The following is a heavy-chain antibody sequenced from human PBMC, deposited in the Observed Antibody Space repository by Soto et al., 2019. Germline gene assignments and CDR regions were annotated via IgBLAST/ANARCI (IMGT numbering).Heavy chain of an antibody. D-gene: IGHD3-22*01. CDR3: ASWGYYDSSGYYYPAAPFDY. Sequence: GASVKFSCKASGGTFSSYAISWVRQAPGQGLEWMGGIIPIFGTANYAQKFQGRVTITADESTSTAYMELSSLRSEDTAVYYCASWGYYDSSGYYYPAAPFDYWVQGTLVTVSS. CDR1: GGTFSSYA. J-gene: IGHJ4*02. V-gene: IGHV1-69*13. CDR2: IIPIFGTA.